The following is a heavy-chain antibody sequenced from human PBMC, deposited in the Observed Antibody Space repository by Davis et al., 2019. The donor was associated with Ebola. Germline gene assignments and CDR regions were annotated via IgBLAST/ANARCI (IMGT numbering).Heavy chain of an antibody. CDR1: GGSISSYY. D-gene: IGHD1-26*01. Sequence: SETLSLTCTVSGGSISSYYWSWXXXPPGKGRGGIGYIYYRGSTNYNPSLKSRVTISVDTSKNQFPLKLSFVTAADTAVYYCARASVVGATPFDYWGQGTLVTVSS. V-gene: IGHV4-59*01. CDR3: ARASVVGATPFDY. CDR2: IYYRGST. J-gene: IGHJ4*02.